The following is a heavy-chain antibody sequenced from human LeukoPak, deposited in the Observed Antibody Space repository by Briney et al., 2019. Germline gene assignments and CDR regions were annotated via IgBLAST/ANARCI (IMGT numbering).Heavy chain of an antibody. D-gene: IGHD5-18*01. CDR2: ISGNGAGT. CDR1: AFTFSRDD. CDR3: ARGDSSMVLSLDY. Sequence: GGSLRLSCAASAFTFSRDDMAWVRQPPGKRPEWISSISGNGAGTHYIDPVRGRFIISRDNSKNTVYLQMNSLRAEDTAIYYCARGDSSMVLSLDYWGQGTLVTVSS. V-gene: IGHV3-23*01. J-gene: IGHJ4*02.